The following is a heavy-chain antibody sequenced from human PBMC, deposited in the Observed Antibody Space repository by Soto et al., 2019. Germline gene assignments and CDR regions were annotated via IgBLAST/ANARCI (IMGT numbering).Heavy chain of an antibody. CDR2: IIPIFGTA. J-gene: IGHJ6*02. CDR1: GGTFSSYA. V-gene: IGHV1-69*06. Sequence: ASVKVSCKASGGTFSSYAISWVRQAPGQGLEWMGGIIPIFGTANYAQKFRGRVTITADKSTSTAYMELSSLRSEDTAVYYCARDRITIFGEGGYYYYGMDVWGQGTTVTVSS. D-gene: IGHD3-3*01. CDR3: ARDRITIFGEGGYYYYGMDV.